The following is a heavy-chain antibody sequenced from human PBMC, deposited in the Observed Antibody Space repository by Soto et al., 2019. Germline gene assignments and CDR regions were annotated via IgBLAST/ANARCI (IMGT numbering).Heavy chain of an antibody. Sequence: QVQLVESGGGVVQPGRSLRLSCAASGFTFSRYGMHWVRQAPGQRLEWVAVIGYDGSNKYYADSVKSRFTISRDNSKNTLYLQMNSLRAEDTAVYYCARGRGGITMILAFDIWGQGTMVTVSS. J-gene: IGHJ3*02. CDR1: GFTFSRYG. D-gene: IGHD3-22*01. CDR3: ARGRGGITMILAFDI. CDR2: IGYDGSNK. V-gene: IGHV3-33*01.